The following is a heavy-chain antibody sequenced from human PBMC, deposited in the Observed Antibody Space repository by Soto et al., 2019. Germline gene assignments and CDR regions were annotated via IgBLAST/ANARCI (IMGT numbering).Heavy chain of an antibody. Sequence: ASVKVSCKASGYTFSDYTIHWVRQAPGQTPEWMGWINPYNGKTKYSQKFQGRVTISGDTSARTAYMELSSLRSEDTAVYYCARGLYCLRGSCLQPYYFGLVVWGQGTTVTVSS. J-gene: IGHJ6*02. CDR1: GYTFSDYT. V-gene: IGHV1-3*01. D-gene: IGHD2-15*01. CDR3: ARGLYCLRGSCLQPYYFGLVV. CDR2: INPYNGKT.